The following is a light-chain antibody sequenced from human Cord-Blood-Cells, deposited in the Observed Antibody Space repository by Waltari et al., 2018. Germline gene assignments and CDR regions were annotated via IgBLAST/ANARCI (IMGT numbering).Light chain of an antibody. CDR2: GAS. V-gene: IGKV3-15*01. J-gene: IGKJ4*01. CDR3: QQYNNWLT. CDR1: QSVSSN. Sequence: EIVMTQSPAHMSVSPGEGAPLSCRASQSVSSNLAWYQQKPGQAPRLLIYGASTRATGIPARFSGSGSGTEFTLTISSLQSEDFAVYYCQQYNNWLTFGGGTKVEIK.